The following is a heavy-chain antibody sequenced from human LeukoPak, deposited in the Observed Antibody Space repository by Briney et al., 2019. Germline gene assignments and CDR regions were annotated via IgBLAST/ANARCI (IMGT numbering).Heavy chain of an antibody. V-gene: IGHV1-2*06. CDR2: INPNSGGT. CDR1: GYTFTGYY. J-gene: IGHJ4*02. D-gene: IGHD6-13*01. CDR3: ATIAAAGTSDFDY. Sequence: ASVKVSCKASGYTFTGYYMHWVRQAPGQGLEWMGRINPNSGGTNYAQKFQGRVTMTRDTSISTAYMELSRLRSDDTAVYYCATIAAAGTSDFDYWGQGTLDTVSS.